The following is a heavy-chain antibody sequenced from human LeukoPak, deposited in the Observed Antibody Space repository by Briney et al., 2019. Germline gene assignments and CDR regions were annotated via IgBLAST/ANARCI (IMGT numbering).Heavy chain of an antibody. J-gene: IGHJ3*02. CDR3: ARDRVPYYYDSSGYLVDAFDI. CDR2: INPNSGGT. V-gene: IGHV1-2*04. D-gene: IGHD3-22*01. CDR1: GYTFTGYY. Sequence: PGASVKVSCKASGYTFTGYYMHWVRQAPGQGLEWMGWINPNSGGTNYAQKFQGWVTMTRDTSISTAYVELSRLRSDDTAVYYCARDRVPYYYDSSGYLVDAFDIWGQGTMVTVSS.